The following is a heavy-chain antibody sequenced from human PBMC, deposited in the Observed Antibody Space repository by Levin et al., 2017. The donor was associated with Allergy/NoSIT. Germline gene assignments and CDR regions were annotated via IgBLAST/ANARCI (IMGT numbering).Heavy chain of an antibody. J-gene: IGHJ4*02. CDR1: GFTFSDYY. CDR2: ISSSGSTI. V-gene: IGHV3-11*01. CDR3: ARGSPHYDYIWGSRAYYFDY. Sequence: GESLKISCAASGFTFSDYYMSWIRQAPGKGLEWVSYISSSGSTIYYADSVKGRFTISRDNAKNSLYLQMNSLRAEDTAVYYCARGSPHYDYIWGSRAYYFDYWGQGTLVTVSS. D-gene: IGHD3-16*01.